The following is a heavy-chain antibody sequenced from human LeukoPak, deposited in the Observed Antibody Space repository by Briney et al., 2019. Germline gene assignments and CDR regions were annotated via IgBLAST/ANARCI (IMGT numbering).Heavy chain of an antibody. Sequence: PSETLSLTCGVSGGSVSSTNWWTWIRQPPGKGLEWIGEVHLDGRTNFNPSLKSRLTMSVDLSENHVSLKLTSVTAADTAVYYCAREGGFYRPLNYSGQGTLVTVSS. CDR3: AREGGFYRPLNY. CDR1: GGSVSSTNW. CDR2: VHLDGRT. J-gene: IGHJ4*02. D-gene: IGHD6-25*01. V-gene: IGHV4-4*02.